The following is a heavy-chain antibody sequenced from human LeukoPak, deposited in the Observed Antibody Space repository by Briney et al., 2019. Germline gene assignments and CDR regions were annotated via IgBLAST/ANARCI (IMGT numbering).Heavy chain of an antibody. D-gene: IGHD3-22*01. CDR3: ARTGDYYYGSIGYTDY. CDR2: ISGYNGNT. J-gene: IGHJ4*02. CDR1: GYTFSSHG. Sequence: GASVMVSCKASGYTFSSHGISWVRQAPGQGLEWLGWISGYNGNTNNVERLQGRVTMSTDTSTSTAYLGLRSLRSDDTAVYYCARTGDYYYGSIGYTDYWGQGTLVTVSS. V-gene: IGHV1-18*01.